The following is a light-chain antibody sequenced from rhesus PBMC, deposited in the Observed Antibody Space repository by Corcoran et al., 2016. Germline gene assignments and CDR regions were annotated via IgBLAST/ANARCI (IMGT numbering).Light chain of an antibody. CDR1: QGISSW. CDR3: QEYSSRPRA. V-gene: IGKV1-22*01. J-gene: IGKJ1*01. Sequence: DIQMTQSPSSLSASVGDTVTITCRASQGISSWLAWYQQKPGKAPKLLIYKASSLQMGVPSRFSGSGSGTDFTLTISSLQSEDFAMYYCQEYSSRPRAFGQGTKVEIK. CDR2: KAS.